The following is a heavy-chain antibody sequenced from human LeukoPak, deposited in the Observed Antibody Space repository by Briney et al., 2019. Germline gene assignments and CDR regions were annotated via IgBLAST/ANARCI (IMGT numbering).Heavy chain of an antibody. CDR3: ARTRRDGYNYRRYYYYYYMDV. D-gene: IGHD5-24*01. J-gene: IGHJ6*03. CDR2: INHSGST. CDR1: GGSFSGYY. Sequence: SETLSLTCAVYGGSFSGYYWSWIRQPPGKGLEWIGEINHSGSTNYNPSLKSRVTISVDTSKNQFSLKLSSVTAADTAVYYCARTRRDGYNYRRYYYYYYMDVWGKGTTVTVSS. V-gene: IGHV4-34*01.